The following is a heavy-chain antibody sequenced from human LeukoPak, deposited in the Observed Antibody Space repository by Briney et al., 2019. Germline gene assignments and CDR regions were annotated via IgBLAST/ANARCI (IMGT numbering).Heavy chain of an antibody. J-gene: IGHJ5*02. CDR1: GYTFNTYG. V-gene: IGHV1-18*01. CDR3: ARAGAVVDNWFDP. CDR2: ISGYNGKT. D-gene: IGHD2-15*01. Sequence: GASVKVSCKASGYTFNTYGITWVRQAPGQGLEWMGWISGYNGKTKYAQKLQDRVTMTTDTSTTTAYMELRSLTSDDTAVYYCARAGAVVDNWFDPWGPGTLVTVSS.